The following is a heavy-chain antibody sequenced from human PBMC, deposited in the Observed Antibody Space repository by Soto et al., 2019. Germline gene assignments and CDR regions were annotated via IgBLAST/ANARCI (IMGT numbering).Heavy chain of an antibody. D-gene: IGHD6-13*01. CDR1: GFTFSNYG. Sequence: GSLRLSCAASGFTFSNYGMSWVRQAPGKGLEWVSVISDSGGSTYYADSVKGRFTISRDNSKNNTLFLQMNSLRAEDTAVYYCAKDGSSWYYYMDVWGKGTTVTVSS. J-gene: IGHJ6*03. V-gene: IGHV3-23*01. CDR3: AKDGSSWYYYMDV. CDR2: ISDSGGST.